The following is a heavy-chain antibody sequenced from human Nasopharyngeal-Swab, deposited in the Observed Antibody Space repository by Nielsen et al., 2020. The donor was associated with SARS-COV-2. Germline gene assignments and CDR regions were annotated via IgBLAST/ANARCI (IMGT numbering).Heavy chain of an antibody. Sequence: WIRQPPGKGLEWVSYISSSSSTIYYADSVKGRFTISRDNAKNSLYLQMNSLRDEDTAVYYCAREGGYGRSRKGGDDWGQGKIGTVSS. CDR2: ISSSSSTI. CDR3: AREGGYGRSRKGGDD. J-gene: IGHJ4*02. V-gene: IGHV3-48*02. D-gene: IGHD1-26*01.